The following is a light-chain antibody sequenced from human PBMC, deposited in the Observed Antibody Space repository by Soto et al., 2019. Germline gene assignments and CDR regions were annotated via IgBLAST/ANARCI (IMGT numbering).Light chain of an antibody. CDR1: QSRGFNDGNTY. V-gene: IGKV2-30*01. CDR3: MYGTHCPDT. CDR2: KVS. Sequence: EVVMTQSPLSLPVTLGQPASISCRSRQSRGFNDGNTYLSGLQQRPGQSPRRLIYKVSERESGDPDRFSGSGSGKDLTLKISRVEAEEGGVDYCMYGTHCPDTFGQGTTEEIK. J-gene: IGKJ1*01.